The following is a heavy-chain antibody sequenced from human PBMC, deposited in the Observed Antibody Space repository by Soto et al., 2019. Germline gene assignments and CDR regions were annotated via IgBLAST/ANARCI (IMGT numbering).Heavy chain of an antibody. CDR2: IFYSGST. V-gene: IGHV4-59*01. J-gene: IGHJ4*02. Sequence: QVQLQESGPGLVKPSETLSLTCTVSGGAISGYYWNWIRQPPGKGLEWIGNIFYSGSTSYNPSLKSRVTMSIDTSKNQFSLNLNFVTAADTAVYYCARSFSDWYYLDYWGQGTLVTASS. CDR3: ARSFSDWYYLDY. CDR1: GGAISGYY. D-gene: IGHD2-21*01.